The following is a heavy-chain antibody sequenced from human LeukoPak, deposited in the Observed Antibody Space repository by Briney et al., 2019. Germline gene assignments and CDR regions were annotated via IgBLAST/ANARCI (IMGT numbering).Heavy chain of an antibody. D-gene: IGHD6-25*01. J-gene: IGHJ4*02. V-gene: IGHV4-39*07. CDR1: DGSVGSNVYY. CDR3: AREGGFYRPLDY. CDR2: VHLDGRT. Sequence: ASETLSLTCTVSDGSVGSNVYYWDWIRQPPGKGLEWIGEVHLDGRTNFNPSLKSRLTMSVDLSENHVSLKLTSVTAADTAVYYCAREGGFYRPLDYSGQGTLVTVSS.